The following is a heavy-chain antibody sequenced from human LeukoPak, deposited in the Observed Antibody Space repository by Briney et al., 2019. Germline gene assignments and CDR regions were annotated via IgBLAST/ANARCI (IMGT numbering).Heavy chain of an antibody. V-gene: IGHV4-34*01. CDR2: INHSGST. D-gene: IGHD3-22*01. CDR3: ARGPYYYDSRGFDP. Sequence: SETLSLTCAVYGGSFSGYYWSWIREPPGKGLEWSGEINHSGSTNYNPSLKSRVTISVDTSKNQFSLKLSAVTAADTAVYYCARGPYYYDSRGFDPWGQGTLVTVSS. CDR1: GGSFSGYY. J-gene: IGHJ5*02.